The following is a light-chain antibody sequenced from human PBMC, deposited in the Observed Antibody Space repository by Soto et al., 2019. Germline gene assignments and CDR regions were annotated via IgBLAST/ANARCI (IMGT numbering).Light chain of an antibody. CDR1: LSINTY. Sequence: DIQMTQSPLSLSASVGDRVAITCRSSLSINTYLNWIQQKPGKAPKVLIYDASSLQNGVPSRFSGSGYGTIFSLPISSLQPEDSSTYYCQQPFTTPHTFGRGTQLEIK. CDR2: DAS. CDR3: QQPFTTPHT. V-gene: IGKV1-39*01. J-gene: IGKJ3*01.